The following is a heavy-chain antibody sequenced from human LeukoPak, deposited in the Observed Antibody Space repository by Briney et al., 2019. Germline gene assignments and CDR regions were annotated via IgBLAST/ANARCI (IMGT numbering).Heavy chain of an antibody. CDR2: INHSGGT. D-gene: IGHD3-10*01. V-gene: IGHV4-34*01. J-gene: IGHJ4*02. Sequence: PSETLSLTCAVYGGSFSGYTWNWIRQPPVKGLEWIGEINHSGGTNYNPSLKSRVTISVDTSKKQFSLKLSSVTAADTAVYYCARGVDYYGVWGQGTLVTVSS. CDR1: GGSFSGYT. CDR3: ARGVDYYGV.